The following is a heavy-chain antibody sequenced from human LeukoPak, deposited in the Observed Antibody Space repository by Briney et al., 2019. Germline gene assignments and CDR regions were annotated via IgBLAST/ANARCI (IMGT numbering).Heavy chain of an antibody. CDR3: ALRTTHSSGFAFFDY. CDR1: GYTFTSYY. V-gene: IGHV1-46*01. J-gene: IGHJ4*02. D-gene: IGHD6-19*01. Sequence: ASVKVSCKASGYTFTSYYMHWVRQAPGQGLEWMGIINPSGGSTSYAQKFQGRVTMTRDMSTSTVYMELSSLRSEDTAVYYCALRTTHSSGFAFFDYWAREPWSPSPQ. CDR2: INPSGGST.